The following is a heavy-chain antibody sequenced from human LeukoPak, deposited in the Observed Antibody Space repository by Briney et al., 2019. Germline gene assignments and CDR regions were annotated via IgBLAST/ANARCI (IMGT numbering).Heavy chain of an antibody. D-gene: IGHD5-18*01. J-gene: IGHJ4*02. CDR2: INSNSGGT. Sequence: GASVKVSCKASGYTLTGYYMHWVRQAPGQGLEWMGRINSNSGGTKYAQKFQGRVTMTGDTSISTADMELSRLRSDDTAVYYCARVPGQLWSHELSFDWWGQGTLVTVS. V-gene: IGHV1-2*06. CDR3: ARVPGQLWSHELSFDW. CDR1: GYTLTGYY.